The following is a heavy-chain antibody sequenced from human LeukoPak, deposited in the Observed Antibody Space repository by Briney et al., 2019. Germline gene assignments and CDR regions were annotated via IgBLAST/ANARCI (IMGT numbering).Heavy chain of an antibody. V-gene: IGHV4-31*03. CDR2: IYYSGST. CDR3: ARAAKTGSYLFDY. Sequence: SETLSLTCNVSGVSINSGGYYWSWIRQPPGKGLEWIGYIYYSGSTHYNSSLKSRVTISLDMSKNQFSLKLSSVTAADTAVYYCARAAKTGSYLFDYWGQGALVTVSS. D-gene: IGHD1-26*01. J-gene: IGHJ4*02. CDR1: GVSINSGGYY.